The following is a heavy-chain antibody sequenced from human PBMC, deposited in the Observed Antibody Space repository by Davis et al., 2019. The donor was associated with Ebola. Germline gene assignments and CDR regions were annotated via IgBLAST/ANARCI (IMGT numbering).Heavy chain of an antibody. CDR3: AKGRKYYYDSSGSTDAFDI. Sequence: GGSLRLSCAASGFTFDDYAMHWVRQAPGKGLEWVSGISWNSGSIGYADSVKGRFTTSRYNDKNSLYLQMNSLRAEDTALYYCAKGRKYYYDSSGSTDAFDIWGQGTMVTVSS. CDR1: GFTFDDYA. D-gene: IGHD3-22*01. V-gene: IGHV3-9*01. CDR2: ISWNSGSI. J-gene: IGHJ3*02.